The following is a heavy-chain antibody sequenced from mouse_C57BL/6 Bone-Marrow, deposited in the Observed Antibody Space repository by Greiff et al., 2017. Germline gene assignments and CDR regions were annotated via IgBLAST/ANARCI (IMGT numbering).Heavy chain of an antibody. J-gene: IGHJ2*01. D-gene: IGHD1-1*01. V-gene: IGHV5-4*03. CDR3: ATHFDGSFDY. CDR2: ISDGGSYT. Sequence: EVKLVESGGGLVKPGGSLKLSCAASGFTFSSYAMSWVRQTPEKRLEWVATISDGGSYTYYPDNVKGRFTISRDNTKNNLYLQMSHLKSEDTAMFYSATHFDGSFDYWGQGTTLTVSS. CDR1: GFTFSSYA.